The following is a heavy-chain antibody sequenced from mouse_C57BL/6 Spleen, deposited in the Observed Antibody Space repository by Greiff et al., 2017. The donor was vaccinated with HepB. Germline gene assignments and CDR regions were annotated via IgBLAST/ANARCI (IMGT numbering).Heavy chain of an antibody. CDR1: GFTFSDYY. J-gene: IGHJ4*01. V-gene: IGHV5-16*01. Sequence: EVQLQESEGGLVQPGSSMKLSCTASGFTFSDYYMAWVRQVPEKGLEWVANINYDGSSTYYLDSLKSRFIISRDNAKNILYLQMSSLKSEDTATYYCARDRGGSSYYAMDYWGQGTSVTVSS. CDR3: ARDRGGSSYYAMDY. CDR2: INYDGSST. D-gene: IGHD1-1*01.